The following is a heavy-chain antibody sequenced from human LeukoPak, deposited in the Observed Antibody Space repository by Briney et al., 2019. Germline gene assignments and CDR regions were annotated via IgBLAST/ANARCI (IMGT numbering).Heavy chain of an antibody. V-gene: IGHV3-30*03. CDR3: ARAKWLRLLLLLDY. CDR2: ISYDGSNK. J-gene: IGHJ4*02. Sequence: PGRSLILSCAASGFTFSNYGMHWVRQAPGKGLEWVAVISYDGSNKFYADSVKGRFTISRDNSENTLFLQMNSLRPEDTAVYYCARAKWLRLLLLLDYWGQGTLVTVSS. D-gene: IGHD5-12*01. CDR1: GFTFSNYG.